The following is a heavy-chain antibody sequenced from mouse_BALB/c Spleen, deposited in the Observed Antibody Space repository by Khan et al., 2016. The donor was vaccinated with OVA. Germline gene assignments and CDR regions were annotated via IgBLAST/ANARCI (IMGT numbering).Heavy chain of an antibody. V-gene: IGHV1-5*01. J-gene: IGHJ3*01. D-gene: IGHD1-3*01. CDR2: IYPGNSDT. CDR3: ARGGYSSFAY. Sequence: EVELVVSGTVLARPGASVKMSCKASGYSFTSYLIHWVKQRPGQGLEWIGDIYPGNSDTTYNQKFKDKAKLTAGTSANTAYMELSSLTNEDSAVYYCARGGYSSFAYWGQGTLVTVSA. CDR1: GYSFTSYL.